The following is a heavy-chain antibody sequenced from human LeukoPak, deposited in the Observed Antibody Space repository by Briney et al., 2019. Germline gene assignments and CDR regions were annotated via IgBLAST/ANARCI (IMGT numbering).Heavy chain of an antibody. J-gene: IGHJ4*02. CDR1: GGSINTASYY. CDR3: ARRFGQYSTNWYLAADY. Sequence: TSETLSLTCTVSGGSINTASYYWGWIRQPPGKGLEWIGSISNSGSTYYSPSLKSRITMSVDTFNNQFALSLTSVTAADTAVYYCARRFGQYSTNWYLAADYWGQGTLVTVSS. D-gene: IGHD6-13*01. V-gene: IGHV4-39*01. CDR2: ISNSGST.